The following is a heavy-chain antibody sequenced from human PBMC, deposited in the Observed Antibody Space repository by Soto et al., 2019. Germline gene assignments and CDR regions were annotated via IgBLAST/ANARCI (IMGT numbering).Heavy chain of an antibody. CDR1: GGSFSGYY. D-gene: IGHD2-2*01. CDR2: INHSGST. V-gene: IGHV4-34*01. CDR3: ARDAAAGYCSSTSCYPGAFDI. J-gene: IGHJ3*02. Sequence: SETLSLTCAVYGGSFSGYYWSWIRQPPGKGLEWIGEINHSGSTNYNPSLKSRVTISVDTSKNQFSLKLSSVTAADTAVYYCARDAAAGYCSSTSCYPGAFDIWGQGTMVTVSS.